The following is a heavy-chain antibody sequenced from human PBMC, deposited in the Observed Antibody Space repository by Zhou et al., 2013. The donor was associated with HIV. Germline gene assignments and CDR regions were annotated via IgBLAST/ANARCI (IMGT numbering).Heavy chain of an antibody. V-gene: IGHV4-39*01. CDR2: INYSGTT. D-gene: IGHD5-12*01. CDR3: ARRRSGLNWFDP. CDR1: GGPISSSDYY. Sequence: VQLQESGPGLVKPSETLSLTCTVSGGPISSSDYYWGWVRQPPGKGLEWIALINYSGTTFYNPSLKSQTVISVDTSKNLFSLKLSSVTAADTAVYYCARRRSGLNWFDPWGQGTLVTVSS. J-gene: IGHJ5*02.